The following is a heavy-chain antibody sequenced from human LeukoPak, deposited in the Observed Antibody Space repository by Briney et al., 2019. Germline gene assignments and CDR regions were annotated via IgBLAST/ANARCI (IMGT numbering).Heavy chain of an antibody. J-gene: IGHJ4*02. CDR3: ATVRSGSFYY. CDR2: INPNSGGT. CDR1: GYTFTGYY. D-gene: IGHD1-26*01. V-gene: IGHV1-2*02. Sequence: ASVTVSCKASGYTFTGYYMHWVRQAPGQGLEWMGWINPNSGGTNYAQKFQGRVTMTEDTSTDTAYMELSSLRSEDTAVYYCATVRSGSFYYWGQGTLVTVSS.